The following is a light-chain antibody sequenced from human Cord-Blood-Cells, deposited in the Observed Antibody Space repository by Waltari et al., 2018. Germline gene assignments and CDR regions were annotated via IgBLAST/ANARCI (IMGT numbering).Light chain of an antibody. J-gene: IGLJ3*02. Sequence: QSVLTQPPSVSGAPGQRVTISCTGSSSNIGAGYDVHWYQQLPGTAPKLLLYGNSNRPSGVPDRFSGSKAGASASLAITGLQAEDEADYYCQSYDSSLSPWVFGGGTKLTVL. CDR2: GNS. V-gene: IGLV1-40*01. CDR3: QSYDSSLSPWV. CDR1: SSNIGAGYD.